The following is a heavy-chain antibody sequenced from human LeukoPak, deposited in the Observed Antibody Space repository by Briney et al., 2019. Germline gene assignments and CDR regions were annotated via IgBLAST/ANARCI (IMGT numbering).Heavy chain of an antibody. D-gene: IGHD6-13*01. V-gene: IGHV1-2*02. CDR1: GYTFTGYY. J-gene: IGHJ4*02. Sequence: GASVKVSCKASGYTFTGYYIHWVRQAPGQGLEWMGWINPNINGTNYAQKFQGRVTMTRDTSITTAYMELSRLRSDDTAVYYCARGISAAGIDHWGQGTLVTVSS. CDR2: INPNINGT. CDR3: ARGISAAGIDH.